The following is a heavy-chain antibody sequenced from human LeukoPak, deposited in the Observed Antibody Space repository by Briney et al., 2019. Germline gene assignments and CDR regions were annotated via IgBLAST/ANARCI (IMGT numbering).Heavy chain of an antibody. J-gene: IGHJ6*03. D-gene: IGHD3-10*01. V-gene: IGHV4-59*01. CDR3: AREVGELSDAHYFHYYMDV. Sequence: SETLLLTCAVPGGPISNYYWSWIRQPPGKVLERIGYIYYSGTTNYYPYLKSRVTISVDTSKNQFSLKLSSVTAADTAVYYCAREVGELSDAHYFHYYMDVWGKGTTVTVSS. CDR2: IYYSGTT. CDR1: GGPISNYY.